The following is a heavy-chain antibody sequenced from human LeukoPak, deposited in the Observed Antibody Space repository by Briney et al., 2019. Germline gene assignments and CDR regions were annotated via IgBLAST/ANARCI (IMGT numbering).Heavy chain of an antibody. J-gene: IGHJ6*03. D-gene: IGHD1-26*01. Sequence: GGSLRLSCAASGFTFSSYEMNWVRQAPGKGLEWVSYISSSGSTIYYADSVKGRFTISRDNAKNSLYLQMNSLRAEDTAVYYCARDGIVGATNSYYYMDVWGKGTTVTVSS. CDR3: ARDGIVGATNSYYYMDV. CDR1: GFTFSSYE. V-gene: IGHV3-48*03. CDR2: ISSSGSTI.